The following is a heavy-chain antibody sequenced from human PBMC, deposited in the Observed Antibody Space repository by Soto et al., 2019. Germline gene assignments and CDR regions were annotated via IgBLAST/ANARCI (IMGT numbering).Heavy chain of an antibody. CDR1: GGNLGTYA. D-gene: IGHD2-21*02. V-gene: IGHV1-69*01. CDR3: ARGRVGTAYFDY. CDR2: VIPIFGTP. J-gene: IGHJ4*02. Sequence: SVKVSCKASGGNLGTYAISWVRQAPGQGPEWMGGVIPIFGTPYYATRFQGRLSLSAEESTSTAYMELSSLRDEDTALYYCARGRVGTAYFDYWGQGALVTVPS.